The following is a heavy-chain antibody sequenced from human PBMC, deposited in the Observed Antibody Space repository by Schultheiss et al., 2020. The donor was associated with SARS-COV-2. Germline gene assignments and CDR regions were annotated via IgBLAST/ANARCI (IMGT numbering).Heavy chain of an antibody. CDR2: IKSKSHGGTT. V-gene: IGHV3-15*01. CDR1: GFTFSNAW. D-gene: IGHD2-15*01. Sequence: GESLKISCAASGFTFSNAWMSWVRQAPGKGLEWVGRIKSKSHGGTTDHAAPVKGRFTISRDDSKNTLYLQMNSLKTEDTAVYYCTINGYSSVDSWGQGTLVTVSS. CDR3: TINGYSSVDS. J-gene: IGHJ4*02.